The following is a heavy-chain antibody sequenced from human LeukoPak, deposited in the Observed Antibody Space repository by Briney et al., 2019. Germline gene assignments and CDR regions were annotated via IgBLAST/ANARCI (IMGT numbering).Heavy chain of an antibody. Sequence: SETLSLTCTVSGGSISSYYWSWIRQPPGKGLEWIGYIYYSGSTNYNPSLKSRVTISVDTSKNQFSLKLSSVTAADTAVYYCAKDRPNYYGSNGHYYKLNGDCWGQGTLVTVSS. CDR2: IYYSGST. CDR1: GGSISSYY. J-gene: IGHJ4*02. V-gene: IGHV4-59*01. CDR3: AKDRPNYYGSNGHYYKLNGDC. D-gene: IGHD3-22*01.